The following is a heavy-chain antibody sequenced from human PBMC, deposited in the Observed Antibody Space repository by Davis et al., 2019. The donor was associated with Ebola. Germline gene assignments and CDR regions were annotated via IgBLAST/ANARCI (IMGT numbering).Heavy chain of an antibody. J-gene: IGHJ6*02. CDR2: IYHSGST. D-gene: IGHD1-26*01. Sequence: PSETLSLTCTVSGYSISSGYYWGWIRQPPGKGLEWIGSIYHSGSTYYNPSLKSRVTISVDTSKNQFSLKLSSVTAADTAVYYCARVLVGAYGYGMDVWGQGTTVTVSS. V-gene: IGHV4-38-2*02. CDR1: GYSISSGYY. CDR3: ARVLVGAYGYGMDV.